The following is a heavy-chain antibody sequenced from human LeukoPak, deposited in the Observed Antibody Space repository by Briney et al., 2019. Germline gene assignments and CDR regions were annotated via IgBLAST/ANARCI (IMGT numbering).Heavy chain of an antibody. Sequence: SETLSLTCTVSAVSITSHDYYWSWIRQAPGKGLEWIGYTHNSGSTFYNPSLKSRFTISVDTSKNQFSLKVRSVTATDTAVYYCAREGHDFWSGSRGWFDPWGPGTLVTVSS. CDR1: AVSITSHDYY. J-gene: IGHJ5*02. D-gene: IGHD3-3*01. CDR3: AREGHDFWSGSRGWFDP. CDR2: THNSGST. V-gene: IGHV4-30-4*01.